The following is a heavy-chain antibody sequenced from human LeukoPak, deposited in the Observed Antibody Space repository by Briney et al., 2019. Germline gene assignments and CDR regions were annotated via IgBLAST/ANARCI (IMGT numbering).Heavy chain of an antibody. CDR2: IYDSGST. D-gene: IGHD6-19*01. V-gene: IGHV4-30-2*01. CDR1: GGSISSGGYS. J-gene: IGHJ4*02. Sequence: SETLSLTCAVSGGSISSGGYSWSWIRQPPGKGLEWIGYIYDSGSTYYNPSLKGRVTISVDRSKIQLSLRLSSVTAADTAVYYCARGEYSSGWFDYWGQGTLVTVSS. CDR3: ARGEYSSGWFDY.